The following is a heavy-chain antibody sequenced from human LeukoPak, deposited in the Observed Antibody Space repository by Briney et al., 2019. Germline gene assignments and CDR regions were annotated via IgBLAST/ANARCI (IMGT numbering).Heavy chain of an antibody. CDR1: GGSISSGSYY. CDR3: ARGSPPGIAVAGTGYLDL. J-gene: IGHJ2*01. CDR2: IYTSGST. V-gene: IGHV4-61*02. D-gene: IGHD6-19*01. Sequence: SQTLSLTCTVSGGSISSGSYYWSWIRQPAGKGLEWIGRIYTSGSTNYNPSLKSRVTISVDTSKNQFSLKLSSVTAADTAVYYCARGSPPGIAVAGTGYLDLWGRGTLVTVSS.